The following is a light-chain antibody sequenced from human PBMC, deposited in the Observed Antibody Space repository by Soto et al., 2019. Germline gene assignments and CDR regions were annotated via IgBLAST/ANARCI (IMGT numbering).Light chain of an antibody. CDR2: GVS. CDR1: ISDFVVYNY. Sequence: QSVLTQPASVSGSPGQSITISCTGTISDFVVYNYVSWYQQLPGKAPKLIIYGVSNRPSGVSNRFSGSKSGNTASLSISGLQADDEADYYCSTHTLSGALHVFGTGTKVTVL. J-gene: IGLJ1*01. V-gene: IGLV2-14*01. CDR3: STHTLSGALHV.